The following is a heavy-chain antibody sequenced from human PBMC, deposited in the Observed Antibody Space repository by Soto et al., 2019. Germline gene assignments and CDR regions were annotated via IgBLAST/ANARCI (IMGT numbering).Heavy chain of an antibody. CDR1: GVSISSSKW. J-gene: IGHJ6*02. Sequence: QMQLQESGPGLVRPSGTLSLTCAVSGVSISSSKWWSWVRQPPGKGLEWIGDVHHGGNTNYSPSLESRVSISIDKGNNFSPLKMWSVTAADTAVYCCARHRLNFDSGGDDHHGMDVWGQGPTVTVS. CDR2: VHHGGNT. D-gene: IGHD3-22*01. CDR3: ARHRLNFDSGGDDHHGMDV. V-gene: IGHV4-4*01.